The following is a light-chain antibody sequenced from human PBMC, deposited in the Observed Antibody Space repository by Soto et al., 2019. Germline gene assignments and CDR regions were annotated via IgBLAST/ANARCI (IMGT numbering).Light chain of an antibody. CDR3: AAWDDSLSGPGV. CDR1: SSNIGNFY. V-gene: IGLV1-47*01. J-gene: IGLJ7*01. CDR2: KNN. Sequence: QLVLTQPPSASGTPGQRVTISCSGSSSNIGNFYVYWYQQLPGTAPKLLIYKNNQRHLGVPDRFSGSKSGTSASLAISGRRSEGGADYYCAAWDDSLSGPGVFGGGTQLTVL.